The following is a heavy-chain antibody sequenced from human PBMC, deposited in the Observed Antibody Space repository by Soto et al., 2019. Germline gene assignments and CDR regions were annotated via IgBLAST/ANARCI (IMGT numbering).Heavy chain of an antibody. Sequence: EVQLVESGGGLVQPGGSLRLSCAASGFTFSSYSMNWVRQAPGKGLEWVSYISSSSSTIYYADSVKGRFTISRDNAKNSLYLQMNSLGAEDTAGYYCASQSSEWLLFASWGQGTLVTVSS. D-gene: IGHD5-12*01. V-gene: IGHV3-48*01. CDR3: ASQSSEWLLFAS. J-gene: IGHJ4*02. CDR1: GFTFSSYS. CDR2: ISSSSSTI.